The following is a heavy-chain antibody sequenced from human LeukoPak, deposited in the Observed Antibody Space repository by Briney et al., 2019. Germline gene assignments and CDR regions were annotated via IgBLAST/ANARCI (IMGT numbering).Heavy chain of an antibody. CDR1: GSTFSSYA. Sequence: SVKVSCKSSGSTFSSYAISWVRHAPGQGLEWMGRIIPILGIANYAQKFQGRVTITADKSTSTAYMELSSLRSEDTAVYYCARDPYSSSXXXAFDIWGQGXMVTVS. CDR3: ARDPYSSSXXXAFDI. J-gene: IGHJ3*02. V-gene: IGHV1-69*04. D-gene: IGHD6-13*01. CDR2: IIPILGIA.